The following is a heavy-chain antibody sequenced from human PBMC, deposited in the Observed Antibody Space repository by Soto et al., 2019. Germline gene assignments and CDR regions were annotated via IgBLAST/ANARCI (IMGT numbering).Heavy chain of an antibody. Sequence: PSETLSLTCTVSGGSISSGGYYWSWIRQHPGKGLEWIGYIYYSGSTYHNPSLKSRVTISVDTSKNQFSLKLSSVTAADTAVYYCASYYGSGNNWFDPWGQGTLVTVTS. CDR3: ASYYGSGNNWFDP. J-gene: IGHJ5*02. D-gene: IGHD3-10*01. V-gene: IGHV4-31*03. CDR1: GGSISSGGYY. CDR2: IYYSGST.